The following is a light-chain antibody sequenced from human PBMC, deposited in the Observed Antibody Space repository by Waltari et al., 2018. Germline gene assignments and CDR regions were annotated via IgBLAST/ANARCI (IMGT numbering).Light chain of an antibody. CDR3: QHYRSLPVT. V-gene: IGKV3-20*01. Sequence: EIVLTQSPGTLSLSPGERATLSCRASERVRRALAWYQQRPGQAPRLLIYDVSSRATGIPDRFSGSGSGTDFSLTISRLEPEDFALYYCQHYRSLPVTFGQGTKVEIK. J-gene: IGKJ1*01. CDR1: ERVRRA. CDR2: DVS.